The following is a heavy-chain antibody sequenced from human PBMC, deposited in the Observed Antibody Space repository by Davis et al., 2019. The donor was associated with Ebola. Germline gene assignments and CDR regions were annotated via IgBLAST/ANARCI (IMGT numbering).Heavy chain of an antibody. CDR2: ISSDGSNE. D-gene: IGHD6-13*01. V-gene: IGHV3-30-3*01. CDR3: ARGSSSWD. CDR1: GFTFSRYG. Sequence: GESLKISCAASGFTFSRYGMHWVRQAPGKGLEWTALISSDGSNEHYADSVKGRFTISRDNSKNTLYLQMNSLRPEDTAVYYCARGSSSWDWGQGTLVTVSS. J-gene: IGHJ4*02.